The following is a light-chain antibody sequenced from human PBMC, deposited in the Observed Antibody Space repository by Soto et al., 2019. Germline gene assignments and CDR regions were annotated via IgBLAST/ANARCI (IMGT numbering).Light chain of an antibody. V-gene: IGKV1-39*01. J-gene: IGKJ3*01. Sequence: DILMTQSPSSLSASVGDRVIITCRTSQSISTYLNWYQQKPGKAPILLIYNATSLEDGVLEDGVPSRFSGSGSGTEFTLTITSLQPQDFATYYFQQSYNFPFTFGPGTTVDIK. CDR3: QQSYNFPFT. CDR2: NAT. CDR1: QSISTY.